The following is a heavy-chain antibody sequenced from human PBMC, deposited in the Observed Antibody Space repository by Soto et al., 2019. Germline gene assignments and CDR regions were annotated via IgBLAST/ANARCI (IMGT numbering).Heavy chain of an antibody. Sequence: KQSQTLSLTCAISGDSVSSNSAAWNWIRQSPSRGLEWLGRTYYRSKWYNDYAVSVKSRITINPDTSKNQFSLQLNSVTPEDTAVYYCARDLVPDYGDYYYYGMDVWGQGTTVTVSS. D-gene: IGHD4-17*01. J-gene: IGHJ6*02. CDR3: ARDLVPDYGDYYYYGMDV. CDR1: GDSVSSNSAA. V-gene: IGHV6-1*01. CDR2: TYYRSKWYN.